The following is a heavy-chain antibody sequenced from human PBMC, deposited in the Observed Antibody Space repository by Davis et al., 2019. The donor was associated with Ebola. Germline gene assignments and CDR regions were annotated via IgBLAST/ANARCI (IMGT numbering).Heavy chain of an antibody. CDR2: ISGRGGST. J-gene: IGHJ4*02. Sequence: GGSLRLSCAASGFTFTSYAMSWVRQAPGKGLEWVSGISGRGGSTYYADSVKGQFTISRDNSKNTLYLQMNSLRAEDTAVYYCAKVHYDSSNDDYFDYWGQGTLVTVSS. D-gene: IGHD3-22*01. CDR1: GFTFTSYA. CDR3: AKVHYDSSNDDYFDY. V-gene: IGHV3-23*01.